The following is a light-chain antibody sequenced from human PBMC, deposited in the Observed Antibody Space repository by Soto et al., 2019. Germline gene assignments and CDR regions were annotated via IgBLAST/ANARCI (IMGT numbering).Light chain of an antibody. CDR1: QSISNF. CDR2: AAS. J-gene: IGKJ3*01. Sequence: DIQMTQSPSSLSASVGDRVTITCRASQSISNFLNWYQQKPGKAPKLLIYAASSLQSGVPSRFSGSGSGTDFTLTIRSLQPEDFATYYCQQSYSAPFTFGPGTTVDIK. V-gene: IGKV1-39*01. CDR3: QQSYSAPFT.